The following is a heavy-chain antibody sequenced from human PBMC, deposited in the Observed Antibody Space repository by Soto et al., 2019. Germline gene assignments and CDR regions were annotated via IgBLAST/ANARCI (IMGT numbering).Heavy chain of an antibody. CDR2: ISADNGNT. V-gene: IGHV1-18*01. J-gene: IGHJ3*02. Sequence: ASVRVSCKASGYTFTSYGFSWVPPAPGQGLEWMGWISADNGNTNYAQKLQGRVTMTTDTSTSTAYMELRSLRSDDTAVYYCASLGSGWYDAFDIWGQGTMVTVSS. CDR3: ASLGSGWYDAFDI. CDR1: GYTFTSYG. D-gene: IGHD6-19*01.